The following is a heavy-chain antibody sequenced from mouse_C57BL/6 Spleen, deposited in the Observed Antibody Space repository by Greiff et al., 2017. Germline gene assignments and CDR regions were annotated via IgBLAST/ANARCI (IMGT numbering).Heavy chain of an antibody. CDR3: ARAGGSSFYFDY. CDR1: GYTFTSYW. Sequence: VKLQQPGAELVRPGSSVKLSCKASGYTFTSYWMDWVKQRPGQGLEWIGNIYPSDSETHYNQKFKDKATLTVDKSSSTAYMQLSSLTSEDSAVYYCARAGGSSFYFDYWGQGTTLTVSS. J-gene: IGHJ2*01. V-gene: IGHV1-61*01. D-gene: IGHD1-1*01. CDR2: IYPSDSET.